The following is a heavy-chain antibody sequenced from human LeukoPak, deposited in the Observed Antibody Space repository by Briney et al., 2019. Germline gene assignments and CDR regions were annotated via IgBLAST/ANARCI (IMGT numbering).Heavy chain of an antibody. J-gene: IGHJ1*01. D-gene: IGHD5-18*01. Sequence: PGGSLRLSCAASGFTFSSFIMSWVRQAPGKGLEWVSGISAGGGSTYYADSVKGRFTISRDNSKNTLHLQMNSLRAEDTAVYYCAKGGYSADWGQGTLVTVSS. V-gene: IGHV3-23*01. CDR3: AKGGYSAD. CDR2: ISAGGGST. CDR1: GFTFSSFI.